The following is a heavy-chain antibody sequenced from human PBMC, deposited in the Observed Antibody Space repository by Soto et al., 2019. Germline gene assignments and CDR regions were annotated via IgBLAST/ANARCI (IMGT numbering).Heavy chain of an antibody. CDR1: GGTFSSYA. Sequence: GASVKVSCKASGGTFSSYAISWERQAPGQGLERMGGIIPIFGTANYAQKFQGRVTITADETPSTAYMELSILRSEDTAVYYCARGDRYYEYVWGSYHQVPFDYWGQGTVVTVSS. CDR3: ARGDRYYEYVWGSYHQVPFDY. CDR2: IIPIFGTA. D-gene: IGHD3-16*02. V-gene: IGHV1-69*13. J-gene: IGHJ4*02.